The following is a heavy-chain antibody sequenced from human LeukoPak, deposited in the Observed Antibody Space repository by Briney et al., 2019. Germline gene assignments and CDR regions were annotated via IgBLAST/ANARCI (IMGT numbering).Heavy chain of an antibody. CDR2: FYSGGTT. CDR1: GDSVTSGEFH. CDR3: ATYYDRSGYKLDY. J-gene: IGHJ4*02. V-gene: IGHV4-61*08. Sequence: SETLSLTCTVSGDSVTSGEFHWNWIRQSPGKGLEWIGYFYSGGTTTYNPSFKSRVTISVDTSNNKVSLRLSSVTAADTAIYYCATYYDRSGYKLDYWGQGTLVTVSS. D-gene: IGHD3-22*01.